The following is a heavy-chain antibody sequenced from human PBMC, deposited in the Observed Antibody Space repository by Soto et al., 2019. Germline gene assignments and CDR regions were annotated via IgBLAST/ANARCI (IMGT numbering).Heavy chain of an antibody. J-gene: IGHJ5*02. D-gene: IGHD3-16*01. CDR3: AHIPNYYQYDWFDP. V-gene: IGHV2-5*02. Sequence: QITLKESGPTLVKPTQTLTLTCTFSGFSLTTRGVGVGWIRQPPGKALECLALIYWDDDKRYSPSLQSRLSITQDNSKNLIVLTMTNVDPVDTATYYCAHIPNYYQYDWFDPWGQGTLASVSS. CDR2: IYWDDDK. CDR1: GFSLTTRGVG.